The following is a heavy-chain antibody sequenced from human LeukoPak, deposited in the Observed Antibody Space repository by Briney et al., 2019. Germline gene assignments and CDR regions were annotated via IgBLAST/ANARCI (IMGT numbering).Heavy chain of an antibody. J-gene: IGHJ4*01. CDR1: GFTFGRYT. Sequence: GGSLRLSCATSGFTFGRYTIHWVRQAPGKGLEWVSLAGWAGGTTYYSDSVGGRFTISRDSGKNSVYLQMNSLTTDDTAFYFCAKELDTMFFDYWGQGALVTVSS. CDR3: AKELDTMFFDY. D-gene: IGHD3-10*02. V-gene: IGHV3-43*01. CDR2: AGWAGGTT.